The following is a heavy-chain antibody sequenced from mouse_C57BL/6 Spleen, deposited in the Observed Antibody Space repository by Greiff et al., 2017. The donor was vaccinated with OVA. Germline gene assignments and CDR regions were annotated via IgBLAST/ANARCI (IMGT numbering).Heavy chain of an antibody. CDR1: GYTFTDYE. CDR3: TRRENYYGTLYYFDD. Sequence: QVQLKQSGAELVRPGASVTLSCKASGYTFTDYEMHWVKQTPVHGLEWIGAIDPETGGTAYNQKFKGKAILTADKSSSTAYMELRSLTSEDSAVYYCTRRENYYGTLYYFDDWGQGTTLTVSS. CDR2: IDPETGGT. J-gene: IGHJ2*01. V-gene: IGHV1-15*01. D-gene: IGHD1-1*01.